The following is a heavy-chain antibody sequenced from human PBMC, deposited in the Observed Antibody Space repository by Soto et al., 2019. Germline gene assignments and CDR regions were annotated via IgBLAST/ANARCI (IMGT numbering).Heavy chain of an antibody. CDR1: GFTFRDHW. D-gene: IGHD3-16*01. CDR3: ARPRGNANSAFDV. V-gene: IGHV3-74*01. J-gene: IGHJ3*01. CDR2: INPDGSWT. Sequence: EVQLVESGGDVVQSGGSLRLSCVASGFTFRDHWMHWVRQSPGEGLVGVSRINPDGSWTDYADFVEGRFTISRDNAKNTLYLQMYSLRVEGTAIFYCARPRGNANSAFDVWGRGTMVTVS.